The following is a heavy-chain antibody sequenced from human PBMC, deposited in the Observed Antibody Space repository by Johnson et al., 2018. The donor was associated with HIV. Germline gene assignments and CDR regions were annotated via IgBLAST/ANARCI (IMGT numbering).Heavy chain of an antibody. CDR3: ARHGITVVTRGAFDI. V-gene: IGHV3-23*04. D-gene: IGHD4-23*01. CDR2: ISGSGGST. J-gene: IGHJ3*02. Sequence: MLLVESGGGLVQPGGSLRLSCAASGFTFSSYAMSWVRQAPGKGLEWVSAISGSGGSTYYAHSVKGRFTISRDNSKNTLYLPMNSLRAEDTAVYYCARHGITVVTRGAFDIWGQGTMVTVSS. CDR1: GFTFSSYA.